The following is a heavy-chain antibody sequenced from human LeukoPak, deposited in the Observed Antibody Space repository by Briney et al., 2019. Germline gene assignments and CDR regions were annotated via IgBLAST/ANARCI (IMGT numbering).Heavy chain of an antibody. V-gene: IGHV3-15*01. Sequence: PGGSLRLSCAASGFSFTDNWMSWVRQPPGKGLEWIGRIRSKTAGGTIDYAAPVNGRFTISRDDSRSTLYLQMNSLQTEDTAVYYCATSDPAYCWGQGTMVAVCS. J-gene: IGHJ3*01. CDR2: IRSKTAGGTI. CDR1: GFSFTDNW. D-gene: IGHD2-15*01. CDR3: ATSDPAYC.